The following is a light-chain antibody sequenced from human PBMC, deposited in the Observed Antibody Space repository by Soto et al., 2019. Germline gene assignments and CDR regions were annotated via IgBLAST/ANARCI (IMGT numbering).Light chain of an antibody. Sequence: VLTQPPSASGTPGQRVTISCSGSSSNIGRNTVNWYQQLPGTAPKLLIYSNNRRPSAVPDRFSGSKSGTSASLAISGLQSEDEADYYCAAWDDSLNGYVFGTGTKLTVL. CDR2: SNN. CDR1: SSNIGRNT. CDR3: AAWDDSLNGYV. V-gene: IGLV1-44*01. J-gene: IGLJ1*01.